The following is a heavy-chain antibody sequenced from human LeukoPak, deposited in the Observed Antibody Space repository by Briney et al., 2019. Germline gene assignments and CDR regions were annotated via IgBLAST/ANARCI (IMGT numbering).Heavy chain of an antibody. CDR2: IYYSGST. CDR3: ARLEYDSLTGYYMDV. J-gene: IGHJ6*03. V-gene: IGHV4-39*01. D-gene: IGHD3-9*01. CDR1: GGSISSSSYY. Sequence: SETLSPTCTVSGGSISSSSYYWGWIRQPPGKGREWIGSIYYSGSTYYNPSLKSRVTISVDTSKNQFSLKLSSVTAADTAVYYRARLEYDSLTGYYMDVWGKGTTVTVSS.